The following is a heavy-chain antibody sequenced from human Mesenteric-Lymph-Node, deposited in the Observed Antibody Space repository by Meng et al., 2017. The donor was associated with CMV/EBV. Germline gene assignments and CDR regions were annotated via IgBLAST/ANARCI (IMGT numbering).Heavy chain of an antibody. CDR1: GGAFSNFI. D-gene: IGHD6-13*01. Sequence: SVKVSCKASGGAFSNFILSWVRQAPGQGLEWMGGIIPKSRTINHAQKFQGRVTITMDESRSTAYMELSSLRSDDTAVYYCARAPWGIALDFDYGGQGTLVTVSS. V-gene: IGHV1-69*05. J-gene: IGHJ4*02. CDR2: IIPKSRTI. CDR3: ARAPWGIALDFDY.